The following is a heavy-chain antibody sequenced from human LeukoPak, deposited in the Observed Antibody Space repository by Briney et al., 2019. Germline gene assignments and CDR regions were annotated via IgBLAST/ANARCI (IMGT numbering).Heavy chain of an antibody. CDR3: ARDGDTYSSSWYWFDP. CDR1: GGSISSGSYC. Sequence: PSQTLSLTCTVSGGSISSGSYCWSWIRQPAGKGLEWIGHIHTSGNTNYNSSLKSRVTISVDTSKNQFSLKLKSVTAADTAMYYCARDGDTYSSSWYWFDPWGQGTLVTVSS. V-gene: IGHV4-61*09. CDR2: IHTSGNT. D-gene: IGHD6-13*01. J-gene: IGHJ5*02.